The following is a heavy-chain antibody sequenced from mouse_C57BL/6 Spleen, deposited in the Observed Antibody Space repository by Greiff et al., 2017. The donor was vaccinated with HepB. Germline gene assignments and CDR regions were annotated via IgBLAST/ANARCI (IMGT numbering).Heavy chain of an antibody. CDR1: GYTFTSYW. D-gene: IGHD2-1*01. Sequence: QVQLQHPGAELVRPGTSVKLSCKASGYTFTSYWMHWVKQRPGQGLEWIGVIDPSDSYTNYNQKVKGKATLTVDTSSSTAYMQLSSLTSEDSAVYYCANIYYGNPAWFAYWGKGTLVTVSA. CDR2: IDPSDSYT. J-gene: IGHJ3*01. V-gene: IGHV1-59*01. CDR3: ANIYYGNPAWFAY.